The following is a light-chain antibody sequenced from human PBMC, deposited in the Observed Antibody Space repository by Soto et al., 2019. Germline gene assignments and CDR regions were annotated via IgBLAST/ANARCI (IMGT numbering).Light chain of an antibody. CDR1: QSVSSN. V-gene: IGKV3-11*01. CDR3: QQRSNWPRGT. J-gene: IGKJ1*01. Sequence: EIVLTHSPATLSLSKCERATVSSSASQSVSSNLAWYQQKPGQAPSLLIYDASNRATGIPARFSGSGSGTDFTLTFSSLEPEDFAVYYCQQRSNWPRGTFGQGTKVDI. CDR2: DAS.